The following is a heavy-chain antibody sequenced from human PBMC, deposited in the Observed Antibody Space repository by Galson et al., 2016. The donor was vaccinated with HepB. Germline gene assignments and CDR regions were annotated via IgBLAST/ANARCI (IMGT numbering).Heavy chain of an antibody. CDR1: GFMFDDYG. J-gene: IGHJ4*02. V-gene: IGHV3-20*04. CDR3: ARENEGGGDK. CDR2: ISRNGGTI. D-gene: IGHD3-16*01. Sequence: SLRLSCASSGFMFDDYGMSWVRQAPGKGLEWVCRISRNGGTIAYADSVKGRFTIYIDNSKNFLYLEMKSLRAEDTAFYYCARENEGGGDKWGQGTLVTVSS.